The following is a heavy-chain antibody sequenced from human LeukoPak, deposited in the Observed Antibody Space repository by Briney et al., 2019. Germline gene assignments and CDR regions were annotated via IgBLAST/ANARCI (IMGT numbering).Heavy chain of an antibody. Sequence: SETLSLTCTVSGGSISSYYWSWIRQPPGKGLEWIGSIYYSGSTNYNPSLNSRVTISVDTPKNQSSRKLSSVTAADPAVYYCARLDIVEYYFDFWSQGTLVTVSS. CDR1: GGSISSYY. V-gene: IGHV4-59*08. J-gene: IGHJ4*02. CDR2: IYYSGST. D-gene: IGHD2-2*03. CDR3: ARLDIVEYYFDF.